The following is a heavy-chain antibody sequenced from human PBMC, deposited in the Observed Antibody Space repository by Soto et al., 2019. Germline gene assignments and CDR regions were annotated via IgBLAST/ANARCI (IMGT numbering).Heavy chain of an antibody. D-gene: IGHD6-19*01. Sequence: GGSLRLSCAASGFTVSSNYMSWVRQAPGKGLEWVSVIYSGGSTYYADSVKGRFTISRDNSKNTLYLQMNSLRAEDTAVYYCAGTVSGWQPYYYYYGMDVWGQGTTVTVSS. CDR3: AGTVSGWQPYYYYYGMDV. CDR2: IYSGGST. J-gene: IGHJ6*02. CDR1: GFTVSSNY. V-gene: IGHV3-53*01.